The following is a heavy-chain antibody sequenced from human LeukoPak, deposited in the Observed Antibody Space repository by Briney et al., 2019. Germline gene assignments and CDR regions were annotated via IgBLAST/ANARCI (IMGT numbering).Heavy chain of an antibody. CDR1: GISFSSYE. J-gene: IGHJ3*02. CDR3: AREARGGGIPHAIDI. CDR2: ISGSGSTI. V-gene: IGHV3-48*03. Sequence: PGGSLRLSCAASGISFSSYEMNWVRQAPGKGLEWISYISGSGSTIYYADSVKGRFTISRDNAKNSLYLQMNSLRAEDTAVYYCAREARGGGIPHAIDIWGQGTMVTVSS. D-gene: IGHD4-23*01.